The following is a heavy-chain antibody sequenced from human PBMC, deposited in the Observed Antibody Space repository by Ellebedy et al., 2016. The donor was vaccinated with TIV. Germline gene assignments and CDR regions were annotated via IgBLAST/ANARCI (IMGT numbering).Heavy chain of an antibody. CDR1: GFTFSSYA. Sequence: GESLKISCAASGFTFSSYAMSWVRQAPGKGLEWVSAISGSGGSTYYADSVKGRFTISRDNSKNTLYLQMYSLRAEDTAVYYCARDGDTYGDYVLGWFDPWGQGTLVTVSS. CDR3: ARDGDTYGDYVLGWFDP. CDR2: ISGSGGST. V-gene: IGHV3-23*01. D-gene: IGHD4-17*01. J-gene: IGHJ5*02.